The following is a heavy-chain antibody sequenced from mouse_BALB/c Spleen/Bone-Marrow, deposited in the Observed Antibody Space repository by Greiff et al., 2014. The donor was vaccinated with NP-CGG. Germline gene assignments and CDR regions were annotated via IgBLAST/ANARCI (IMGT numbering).Heavy chain of an antibody. CDR2: FYPGSGSI. Sequence: VHLVESGAELVKPGASVKLSCKASGYTLTEYIIHWVKQRSGQGLEWIGWFYPGSGSIKYNEKFKDKATLTADKSSSTVYMELSRLTSEDSAVYFCARHEDRLRAWFAYWGQGTLVTVSA. CDR1: GYTLTEYI. D-gene: IGHD3-2*02. V-gene: IGHV1-62-2*01. J-gene: IGHJ3*01. CDR3: ARHEDRLRAWFAY.